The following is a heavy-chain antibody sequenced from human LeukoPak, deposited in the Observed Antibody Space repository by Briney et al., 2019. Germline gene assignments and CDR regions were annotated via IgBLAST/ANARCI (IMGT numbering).Heavy chain of an antibody. CDR2: ISTSSSYI. Sequence: GGSLRLSCAASGFTFSSYNMNWVRQAPGRGLEWVSSISTSSSYIYYADSVKGRFTISRDNAKNSLYLQMNSLRAEDTAVYYCAKTSMVRGFDYWGQGTLVTVSS. V-gene: IGHV3-21*04. D-gene: IGHD3-10*01. CDR1: GFTFSSYN. J-gene: IGHJ4*02. CDR3: AKTSMVRGFDY.